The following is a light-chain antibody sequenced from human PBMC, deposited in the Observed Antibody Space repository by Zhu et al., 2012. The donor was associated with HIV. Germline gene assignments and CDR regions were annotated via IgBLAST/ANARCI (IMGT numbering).Light chain of an antibody. V-gene: IGKV3-20*01. CDR3: QQLDSYLFT. J-gene: IGKJ3*01. CDR2: SAS. CDR1: QTVSRNY. Sequence: EIVLTQSPGTLSLSPGERATLSCRASQTVSRNYLAWYQQKPGQPPRLLIYSASRRVTGIPDRFSGSGSGTEFTLTISSLQPEDFATYYCQQLDSYLFTFGPGTKVDIK.